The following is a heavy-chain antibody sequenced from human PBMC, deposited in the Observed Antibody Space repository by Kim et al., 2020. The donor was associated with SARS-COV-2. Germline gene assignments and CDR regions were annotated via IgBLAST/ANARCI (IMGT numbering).Heavy chain of an antibody. D-gene: IGHD6-19*01. CDR1: GYTFTSYG. J-gene: IGHJ4*02. CDR2: ISAYNGNT. CDR3: ARDRRSIYSSGWYVSILEY. V-gene: IGHV1-18*01. Sequence: ASVKVSCKASGYTFTSYGISWVRQAPGQGLEWMGWISAYNGNTNYAQKLQGRVTMTTDTSTSTAYMELRSLRSDDTAVYYCARDRRSIYSSGWYVSILEYWGQGTLVTVSS.